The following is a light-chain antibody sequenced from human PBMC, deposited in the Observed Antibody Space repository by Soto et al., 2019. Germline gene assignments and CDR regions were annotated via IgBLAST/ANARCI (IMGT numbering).Light chain of an antibody. CDR1: QSITYW. CDR2: DVF. CDR3: QQYHSFSFI. J-gene: IGKJ2*01. Sequence: DIQMTQSPSSLSASVGDRDTITCRASQSITYWLAWYQQKPGRAPKLLIYDVFNLQSGVPSRFSGSGSGTEVTLTISSLQPDDSATYYCQQYHSFSFIFGQGTKLE. V-gene: IGKV1-5*01.